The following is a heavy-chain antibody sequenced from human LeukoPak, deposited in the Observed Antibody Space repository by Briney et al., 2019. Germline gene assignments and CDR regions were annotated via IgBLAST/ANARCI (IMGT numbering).Heavy chain of an antibody. Sequence: GGSLRLSCAASGFTFSSYWMSWVRQAPGKGLEWVANIKQDGSEKYYVDSVKGRFTISRDNAKNSLYLQMNSLRAEDTAVYYCAKEYRPDGFVAFDIGGQGPMVTVSS. CDR1: GFTFSSYW. CDR2: IKQDGSEK. D-gene: IGHD3-10*01. CDR3: AKEYRPDGFVAFDI. J-gene: IGHJ3*02. V-gene: IGHV3-7*01.